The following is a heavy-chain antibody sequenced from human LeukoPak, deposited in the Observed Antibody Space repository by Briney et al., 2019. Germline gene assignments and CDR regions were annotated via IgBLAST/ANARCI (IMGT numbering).Heavy chain of an antibody. CDR2: IWYGGSNK. D-gene: IGHD3-22*01. Sequence: GGSLRLSCAASGFTFSSYGMHWVRQAPGKGLEWVAVIWYGGSNKYYADSVKGRFTISRDNSKNTLYLQMNSLRAEDTAVYYCAKDGREDYYDSSGSSWFDYWGQGTLVTVSS. CDR1: GFTFSSYG. J-gene: IGHJ4*02. CDR3: AKDGREDYYDSSGSSWFDY. V-gene: IGHV3-30*02.